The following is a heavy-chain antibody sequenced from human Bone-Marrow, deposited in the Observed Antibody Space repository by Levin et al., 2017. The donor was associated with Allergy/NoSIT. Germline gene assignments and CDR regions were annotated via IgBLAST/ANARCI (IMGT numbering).Heavy chain of an antibody. Sequence: SETLSLTCTVSGGSISDYYWSWFRQPPGKGLEWIGFIYYSGTTNYNPSLESRVTISLDTSKNQFSLKLTSVTAADTAVYYCARDSCTGGTCYSFSSWGQGTLVTVSS. J-gene: IGHJ5*02. CDR3: ARDSCTGGTCYSFSS. D-gene: IGHD2-15*01. CDR1: GGSISDYY. CDR2: IYYSGTT. V-gene: IGHV4-59*01.